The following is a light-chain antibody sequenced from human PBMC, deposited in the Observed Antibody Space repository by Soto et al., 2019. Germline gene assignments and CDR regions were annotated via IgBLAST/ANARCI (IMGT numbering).Light chain of an antibody. CDR3: QQYGSSPPYT. J-gene: IGKJ2*01. V-gene: IGKV3-20*01. Sequence: ESVLTQSPGTLSLSPGERATLSCRASQSVSSSYLAWYQQKPGQAPRLLIYVASSRATDIPDRFSGSGSGTDFTLTISRLEPEDFAVYYCQQYGSSPPYTFGQGTKLEIK. CDR1: QSVSSSY. CDR2: VAS.